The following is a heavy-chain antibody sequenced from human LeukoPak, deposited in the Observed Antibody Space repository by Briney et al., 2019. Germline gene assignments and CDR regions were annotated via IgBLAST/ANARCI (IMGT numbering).Heavy chain of an antibody. J-gene: IGHJ4*02. CDR1: GSIFGDYS. CDR2: IGIDSGNT. V-gene: IGHV3-48*04. D-gene: IGHD5-24*01. CDR3: ARDHNFAFDN. Sequence: HPGGSLRLSCAASGSIFGDYSMNWVRQPPGKGLEWISYIGIDSGNTKYADSVKGRFTISADSAKNSLFLHMNSLRVEDTAVYYCARDHNFAFDNWGQGTLVTVSS.